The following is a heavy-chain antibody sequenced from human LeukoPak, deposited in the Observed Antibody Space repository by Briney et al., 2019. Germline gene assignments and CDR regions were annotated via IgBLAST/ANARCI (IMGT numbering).Heavy chain of an antibody. Sequence: PSETLSLTCTVSGYSISSGYYWGWIRQPPGKGLEWIGYIYHSGSTYYNPSLKSRVTISVDRSKNQFSLKLSSVTAADTAVYYCARAVGATEDLVAFDIWGQGTMVTVSS. CDR1: GYSISSGYY. CDR3: ARAVGATEDLVAFDI. J-gene: IGHJ3*02. D-gene: IGHD5-12*01. V-gene: IGHV4-38-2*02. CDR2: IYHSGST.